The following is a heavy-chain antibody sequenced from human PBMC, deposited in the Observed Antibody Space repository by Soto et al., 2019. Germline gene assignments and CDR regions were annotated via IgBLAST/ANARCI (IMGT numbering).Heavy chain of an antibody. J-gene: IGHJ4*02. V-gene: IGHV4-59*08. D-gene: IGHD2-15*01. CDR1: GGPISSYY. CDR2: IYYSGST. Sequence: PSETLSLTCTVSGGPISSYYWSWIRQPPGKGLEWIGYIYYSGSTNYNPSLKSRVTISVDTSKNQFSLKLSSVTAADTAVYYCARRWGSAADYWGQGTLVTVSS. CDR3: ARRWGSAADY.